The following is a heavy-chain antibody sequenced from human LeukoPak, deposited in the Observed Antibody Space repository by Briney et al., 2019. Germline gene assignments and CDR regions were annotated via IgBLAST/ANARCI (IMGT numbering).Heavy chain of an antibody. CDR1: GLTFGSYT. CDR3: AKGSGSYKGIDY. CDR2: ITATGSRT. J-gene: IGHJ4*02. Sequence: GGSLRLSCTASGLTFGSYTMSWVRRAPGKGLEWVSGITATGSRTYYADSVKGRFTISRDNAKNSLYLQMNSLRAEDTAVYYCAKGSGSYKGIDYWGQGTLVTVSS. V-gene: IGHV3-23*01. D-gene: IGHD3-10*01.